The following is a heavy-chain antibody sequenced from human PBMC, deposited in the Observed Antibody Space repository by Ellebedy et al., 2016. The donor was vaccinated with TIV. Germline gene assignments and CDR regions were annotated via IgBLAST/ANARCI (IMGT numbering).Heavy chain of an antibody. CDR1: GYTFTGYY. CDR3: AKRPYSGSYYGYFDY. D-gene: IGHD1-26*01. Sequence: ASVKVSCKASGYTFTGYYIHWVRQAPGQGLEWMGIINPSGGSTSYAQKFQGRVTMTRDTSISTAYMELSKLRSDNTAVYYCAKRPYSGSYYGYFDYWGQGTLVTVSS. V-gene: IGHV1-46*01. J-gene: IGHJ4*02. CDR2: INPSGGST.